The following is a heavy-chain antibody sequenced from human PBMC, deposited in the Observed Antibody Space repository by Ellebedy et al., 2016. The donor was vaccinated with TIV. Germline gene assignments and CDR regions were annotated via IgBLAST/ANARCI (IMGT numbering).Heavy chain of an antibody. CDR2: ISNDENTE. CDR3: ARGGYYDDYARLDY. V-gene: IGHV3-30-3*01. Sequence: GESLKISCAASGITFSSYAMHWVRQPPGKGLEWVAFISNDENTEHYVESVKGRFTISRDNSNNTLYLQMNSLRADDTAIYYCARGGYYDDYARLDYWGQGTLVTVSS. CDR1: GITFSSYA. D-gene: IGHD4-17*01. J-gene: IGHJ4*02.